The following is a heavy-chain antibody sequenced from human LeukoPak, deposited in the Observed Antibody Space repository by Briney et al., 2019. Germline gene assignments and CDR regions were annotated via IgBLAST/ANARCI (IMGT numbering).Heavy chain of an antibody. CDR1: GGSISSYY. J-gene: IGHJ5*02. CDR3: ARELLVFDIVVVPAAHYTNWFDP. CDR2: INHSGST. D-gene: IGHD2-2*01. Sequence: SETLSLTCTVSGGSISSYYWSWIRQPPGKGLEWIGEINHSGSTNYNPSLKSRVTISVDTSKNQFSLKLSSVTAADTAVYYCARELLVFDIVVVPAAHYTNWFDPWGQGTLVTVSS. V-gene: IGHV4-34*01.